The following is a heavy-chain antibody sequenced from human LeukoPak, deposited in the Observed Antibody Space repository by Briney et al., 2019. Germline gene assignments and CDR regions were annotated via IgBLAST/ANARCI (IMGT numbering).Heavy chain of an antibody. CDR2: INHSGST. CDR1: GGSFSGYY. V-gene: IGHV4-34*01. CDR3: ARHVGFGELSPLGWFDP. D-gene: IGHD3-10*01. J-gene: IGHJ5*02. Sequence: SETLSLTCAVYGGSFSGYYWSWIRQPPGKGLEWIGEINHSGSTNYNPSLKSRVTISVDTSKNQFSLKLSSVTAADTAVYYCARHVGFGELSPLGWFDPWGQGTLVTVSS.